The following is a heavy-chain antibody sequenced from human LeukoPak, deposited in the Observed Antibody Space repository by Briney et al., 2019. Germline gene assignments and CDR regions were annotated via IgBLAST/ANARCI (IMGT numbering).Heavy chain of an antibody. V-gene: IGHV3-43*02. Sequence: QAGGSLRLSCAASGFTFDNYFMHWVRQAPGKGLEWVSFISGDGGTTYYRDSVKGRFTISRDNSKNSLYLQLESLRADDTALYFCATSHGWSPDHWGQGTLVTVSS. D-gene: IGHD6-19*01. CDR3: ATSHGWSPDH. CDR1: GFTFDNYF. J-gene: IGHJ4*02. CDR2: ISGDGGTT.